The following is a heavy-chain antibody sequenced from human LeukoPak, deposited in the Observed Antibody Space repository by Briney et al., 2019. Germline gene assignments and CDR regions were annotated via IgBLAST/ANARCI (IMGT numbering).Heavy chain of an antibody. D-gene: IGHD3-10*01. CDR1: GFTFSDYY. CDR2: ISSSGSTI. Sequence: GGSLRLSCAASGFTFSDYYMSWIRQAPGKGLEWVSYISSSGSTIYYADSVKGRFTISRDNAKNSLYLQMNSLRAEDTAVYYCARTEDDIGEFLSYFDYWGQGTLVTVSS. V-gene: IGHV3-11*01. J-gene: IGHJ4*02. CDR3: ARTEDDIGEFLSYFDY.